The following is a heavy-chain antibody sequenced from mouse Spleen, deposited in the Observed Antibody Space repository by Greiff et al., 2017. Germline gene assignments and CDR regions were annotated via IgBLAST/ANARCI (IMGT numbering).Heavy chain of an antibody. CDR3: ARDAGPYYGYDSYAMDY. D-gene: IGHD2-9*01. V-gene: IGHV7-1*01. J-gene: IGHJ4*01. CDR1: GFTFSDFY. Sequence: EVKLMESGGGLVQSGRSLRLSCATSGFTFSDFYMEWVRQAPGKGLEWIAASRNKANDYTTEYSASVKGRFIVSRDTSQSILYLQMNALRAEDTAIYYCARDAGPYYGYDSYAMDYWGQGTSVTVSS. CDR2: SRNKANDYTT.